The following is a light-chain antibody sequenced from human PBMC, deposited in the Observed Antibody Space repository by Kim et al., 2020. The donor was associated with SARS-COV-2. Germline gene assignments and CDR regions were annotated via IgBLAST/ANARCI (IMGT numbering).Light chain of an antibody. CDR2: DVS. CDR1: TDDIGAKSY. J-gene: IGLJ3*02. CDR3: ASYTTSGAWV. Sequence: QSALTQPASVSGSPGQSITISCTGTTDDIGAKSYVSWYQHHPGEAPKLIIFDVSKRPSGLSNRFAGSRSGNTASLTISGLQFEDEGDYYCASYTTSGAWVFGGGTKVTVL. V-gene: IGLV2-14*03.